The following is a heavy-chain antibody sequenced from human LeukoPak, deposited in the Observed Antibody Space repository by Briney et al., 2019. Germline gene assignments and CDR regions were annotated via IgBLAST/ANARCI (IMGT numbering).Heavy chain of an antibody. CDR3: ARCFWVVSNSCYFDY. CDR2: ISTITSNL. V-gene: IGHV3-48*01. D-gene: IGHD2-2*01. J-gene: IGHJ4*02. Sequence: GGSLRLSCAASGFTFSSYSMNWVRQAPGKGLEWVSYISTITSNLYYADSVKGRFTISRDNAKNSLYLQMNSLRAEDTAVYYCARCFWVVSNSCYFDYWGQGTLVTVSS. CDR1: GFTFSSYS.